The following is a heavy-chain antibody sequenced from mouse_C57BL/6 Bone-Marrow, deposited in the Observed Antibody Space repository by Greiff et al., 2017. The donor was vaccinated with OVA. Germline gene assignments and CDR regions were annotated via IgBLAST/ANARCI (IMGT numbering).Heavy chain of an antibody. CDR3: ARPLHYYGSSYWYFDV. Sequence: VKLMESGAELARPGASVKLSCKASGYTFTSYGISWVKQRTGQGLEWIGEIYPRSGNTYYNEKFKGKATLTADKSSSTAYMELRSLTSEDSAVYFCARPLHYYGSSYWYFDVWGTGTTVTVSS. CDR1: GYTFTSYG. CDR2: IYPRSGNT. V-gene: IGHV1-81*01. J-gene: IGHJ1*03. D-gene: IGHD1-1*01.